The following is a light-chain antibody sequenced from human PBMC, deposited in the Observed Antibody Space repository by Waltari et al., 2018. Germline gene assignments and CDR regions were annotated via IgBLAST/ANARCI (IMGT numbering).Light chain of an antibody. J-gene: IGLJ3*02. CDR2: ETT. Sequence: QSALTQPASLSGSPGQSITISCTGTITDVGIYDLISWYQQHPGKAPKLLIHETTKRPSGVPSRVSGSKSGNTASLTISGLQPEDEAHYFCCSFAGNSWVFGGGTKLTVL. CDR3: CSFAGNSWV. CDR1: ITDVGIYDL. V-gene: IGLV2-23*01.